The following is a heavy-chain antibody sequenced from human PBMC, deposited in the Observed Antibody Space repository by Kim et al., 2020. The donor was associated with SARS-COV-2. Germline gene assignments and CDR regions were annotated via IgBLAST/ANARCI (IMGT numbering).Heavy chain of an antibody. D-gene: IGHD3-10*01. J-gene: IGHJ3*02. CDR1: GYNFSGKF. CDR3: TRGPLWFGEAGVFDI. CDR2: INPNSGGA. Sequence: ASVKVSCKASGYNFSGKFIHWVRQAPGQGLEWMGRINPNSGGANYAQRLQGRVTMTRDMSIATGYMELSRLTSDDTAVYFCTRGPLWFGEAGVFDIWGQGTKVTVSA. V-gene: IGHV1-2*06.